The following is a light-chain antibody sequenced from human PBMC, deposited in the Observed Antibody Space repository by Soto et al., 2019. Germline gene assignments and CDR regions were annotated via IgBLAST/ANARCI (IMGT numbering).Light chain of an antibody. V-gene: IGLV2-14*01. CDR2: DVS. J-gene: IGLJ1*01. CDR3: SSYTTSNTRQIV. Sequence: QPVLTQPASVSGSPGQSITLSCTGTSSDVGGYNYVSWYQQHPGKAPKFMIYDVSNRPSGVSNRFSGSKSGNTASLTISGLQTGDEADYYCSSYTTSNTRQIVFGTGTKVTVL. CDR1: SSDVGGYNY.